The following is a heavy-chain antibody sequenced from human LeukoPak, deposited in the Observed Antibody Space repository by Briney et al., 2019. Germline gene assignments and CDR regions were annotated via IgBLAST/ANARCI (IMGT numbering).Heavy chain of an antibody. CDR1: GFTFSSYS. D-gene: IGHD6-19*01. V-gene: IGHV3-48*01. Sequence: GGSLRLSCAASGFTFSSYSMNWVRQAPGKGLEWVSYISSSSSTIYYADSVKGRFTISRDNAKNSLYLQMNSLRAEDTAVYYCARAGSGWYHYYYYYMDVWGKGTTVTVSS. CDR3: ARAGSGWYHYYYYYMDV. CDR2: ISSSSSTI. J-gene: IGHJ6*03.